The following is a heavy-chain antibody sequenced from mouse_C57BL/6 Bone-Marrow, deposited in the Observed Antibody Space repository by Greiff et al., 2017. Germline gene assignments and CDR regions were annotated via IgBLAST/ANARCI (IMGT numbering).Heavy chain of an antibody. CDR2: IHPNSGGT. D-gene: IGHD2-4*01. Sequence: QVQLQQPGAELVKPGASVKLSCKASGYTFTSYWMHWVKQSPGQGLEWIGMIHPNSGGTNYNQKFKGKATLTVDKSSSTAYMQLSSLTSEDSAVYDCANYDSGAFDVWGTGTTVTVSS. CDR3: ANYDSGAFDV. J-gene: IGHJ1*03. CDR1: GYTFTSYW. V-gene: IGHV1-64*01.